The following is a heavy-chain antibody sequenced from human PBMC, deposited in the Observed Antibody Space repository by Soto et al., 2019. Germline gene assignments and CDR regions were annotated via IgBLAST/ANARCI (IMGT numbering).Heavy chain of an antibody. CDR2: INPNSGGT. V-gene: IGHV1-2*02. CDR3: AREGVAPYYYSGMDV. CDR1: GYTFTGYY. Sequence: ASVKVSCKASGYTFTGYYMHWVRQAPGQGLEWMGWINPNSGGTNYAQKFQGRVTMTTDTSTSTVHMEVRSLRSDDTAVYYCAREGVAPYYYSGMDVWGQGTPVTVSS. J-gene: IGHJ6*02. D-gene: IGHD5-12*01.